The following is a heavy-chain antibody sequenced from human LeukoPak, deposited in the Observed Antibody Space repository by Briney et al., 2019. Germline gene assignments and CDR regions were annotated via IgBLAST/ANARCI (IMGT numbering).Heavy chain of an antibody. CDR1: EFTYSSYS. V-gene: IGHV3-21*01. CDR3: ARLEELWLKGVDY. D-gene: IGHD5-18*01. CDR2: IRSSSSYI. J-gene: IGHJ4*02. Sequence: GGSLRLSCAASEFTYSSYSMNWVRQAPGKGLEWVSSIRSSSSYIYYADSVKGRFTISRDNAKNSLYLQMNSLRAEDTAVYYCARLEELWLKGVDYWDQGTLVTVSS.